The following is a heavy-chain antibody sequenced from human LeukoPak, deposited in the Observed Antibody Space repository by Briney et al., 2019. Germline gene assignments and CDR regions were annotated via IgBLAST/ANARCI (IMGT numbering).Heavy chain of an antibody. Sequence: SETLSLTCTVSGGSISSGGYYWSWIRQPPGKGLEWIGYIYHSGSTYYNPSLKSRVTISVDTSKNQFSLKLSSVTAADTAVYYCARVSITMVRGVIIGNWFDPWGQGTLVTVSS. V-gene: IGHV4-30-2*05. CDR2: IYHSGST. D-gene: IGHD3-10*01. CDR1: GGSISSGGYY. CDR3: ARVSITMVRGVIIGNWFDP. J-gene: IGHJ5*02.